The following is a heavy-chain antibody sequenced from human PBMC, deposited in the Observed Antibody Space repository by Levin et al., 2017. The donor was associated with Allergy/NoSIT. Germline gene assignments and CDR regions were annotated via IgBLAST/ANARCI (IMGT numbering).Heavy chain of an antibody. D-gene: IGHD6-6*01. CDR1: GFTFSSYA. CDR3: ARDRHPYYFDY. J-gene: IGHJ4*02. CDR2: ISYDGSNK. Sequence: AGGSLRLSCAASGFTFSSYAMHWVRQAPGKGLEWVAVISYDGSNKYYADSVKGRFTISRDNSKNTLYLQMNSLRAEDTAVYYCARDRHPYYFDYWGQGTLVTVSS. V-gene: IGHV3-30-3*01.